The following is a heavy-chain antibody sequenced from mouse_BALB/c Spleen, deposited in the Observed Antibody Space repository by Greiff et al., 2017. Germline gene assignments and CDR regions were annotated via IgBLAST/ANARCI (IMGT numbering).Heavy chain of an antibody. Sequence: DVQLVESGGGLVKPGGSLKLSCAASGFTFSSYAMSWVRQTPEKRLEWVATISSGGSYTYYPDSVKGRFTISRDNAKNTLYLQMSSLRSEDTAMYYCARLYYDSYYFDYWGQGTTLTVSS. CDR2: ISSGGSYT. CDR3: ARLYYDSYYFDY. D-gene: IGHD2-4*01. V-gene: IGHV5-9-3*01. CDR1: GFTFSSYA. J-gene: IGHJ2*01.